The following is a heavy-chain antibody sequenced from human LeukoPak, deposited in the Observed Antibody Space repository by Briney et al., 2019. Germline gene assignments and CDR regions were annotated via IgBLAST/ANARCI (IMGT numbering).Heavy chain of an antibody. D-gene: IGHD2-2*01. J-gene: IGHJ4*02. CDR3: ARAADIVVVAGGI. CDR1: GDTFTSYD. Sequence: GASVKVSCKASGDTFTSYDINWVRQATGQGLEWMGWMNPNSGNTGYAQKFQGRLSMTRNTSISTAYMELSSLGSEDTAVYYCARAADIVVVAGGIWGQGTLVTVSS. V-gene: IGHV1-8*01. CDR2: MNPNSGNT.